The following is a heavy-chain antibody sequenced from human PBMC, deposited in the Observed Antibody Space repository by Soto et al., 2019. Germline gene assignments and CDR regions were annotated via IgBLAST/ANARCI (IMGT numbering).Heavy chain of an antibody. CDR1: GFTFSSYT. V-gene: IGHV3-21*01. CDR3: ARSGMRSLAAGGPTLDS. CDR2: LSSDSRYI. Sequence: GGSLRLSCAASGFTFSSYTMNWVRQSPGKGLEWVSSLSSDSRYIYYADSVKGRFTVSRHNAKNSMFLQMNSLSADDTALYYCARSGMRSLAAGGPTLDSWGQGALVTVSS. D-gene: IGHD6-13*01. J-gene: IGHJ4*02.